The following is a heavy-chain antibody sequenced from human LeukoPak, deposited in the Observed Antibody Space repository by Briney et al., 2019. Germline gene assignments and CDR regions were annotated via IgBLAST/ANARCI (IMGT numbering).Heavy chain of an antibody. Sequence: SETLSLTCAVYGGSFSGYYWSWIRQPPGKGLEWIGYVSYSGSTNYNPSLKSRVTISVDTSKNQFSLKLSSVTAADTAVYYCAREASPRYYFDYWGQGTLVTVSS. CDR1: GGSFSGYY. CDR3: AREASPRYYFDY. V-gene: IGHV4-59*01. CDR2: VSYSGST. J-gene: IGHJ4*02.